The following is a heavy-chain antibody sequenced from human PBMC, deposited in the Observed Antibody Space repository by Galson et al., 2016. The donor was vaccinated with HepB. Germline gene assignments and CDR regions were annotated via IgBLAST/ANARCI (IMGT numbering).Heavy chain of an antibody. J-gene: IGHJ3*02. V-gene: IGHV3-48*02. CDR1: GFTFSSYA. Sequence: SLRLSCAASGFTFSSYAMSWVRQAPGKGLEWVSYISSTSSTIFYADSVKGRFTISRDIAKNSLYLQMNSLRDEETAVYYCARDQGTYCSGGNCYGSGALDIWGQGTMVTVSS. D-gene: IGHD2-15*01. CDR3: ARDQGTYCSGGNCYGSGALDI. CDR2: ISSTSSTI.